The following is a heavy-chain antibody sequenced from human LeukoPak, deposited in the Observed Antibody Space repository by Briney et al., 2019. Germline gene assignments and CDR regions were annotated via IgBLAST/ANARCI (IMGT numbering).Heavy chain of an antibody. D-gene: IGHD5-24*01. CDR3: ATGWLDH. CDR2: IKGDGSDK. V-gene: IGHV3-7*03. CDR1: GFTFSNYW. Sequence: GGSLRISCAASGFTFSNYWMSWVRQAPGKGLKWVANIKGDGSDKYYVDSVKGRFTISRDHAKDSLYLQMNSLRVEDTAVYYCATGWLDHWGQGALVTVSS. J-gene: IGHJ4*02.